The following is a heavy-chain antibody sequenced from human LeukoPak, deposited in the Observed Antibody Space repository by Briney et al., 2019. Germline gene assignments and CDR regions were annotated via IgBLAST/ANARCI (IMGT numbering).Heavy chain of an antibody. J-gene: IGHJ1*01. CDR2: IIPILGIA. D-gene: IGHD6-19*01. CDR1: VGTFSSYA. V-gene: IGHV1-69*04. Sequence: GSSVKVSCKASVGTFSSYAISWVRQAPGQGLEWMGRIIPILGIANYAQKFQGRVTITADKSTSTAYMELSSLRSEDTAVHYCASIAVAGTLYFQHWGQGTLVTVSS. CDR3: ASIAVAGTLYFQH.